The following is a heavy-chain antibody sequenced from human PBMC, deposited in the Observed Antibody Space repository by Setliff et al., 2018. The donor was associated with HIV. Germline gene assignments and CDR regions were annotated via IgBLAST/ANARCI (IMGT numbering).Heavy chain of an antibody. V-gene: IGHV1-46*01. D-gene: IGHD3-22*01. J-gene: IGHJ4*02. CDR2: INPSGGST. CDR1: GYTFTSQS. Sequence: GASVKVSCKASGYTFTSQSIHWVRQAPGQGFEGMGVINPSGGSTGYAEKFQGRVTMTRDTSANIVYLELSSLRSEDTAKYYCAREERYYDGKGALDYWGQGTLVTVSS. CDR3: AREERYYDGKGALDY.